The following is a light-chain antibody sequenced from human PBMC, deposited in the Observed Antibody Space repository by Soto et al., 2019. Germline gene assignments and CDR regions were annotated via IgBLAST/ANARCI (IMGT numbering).Light chain of an antibody. Sequence: QSALTQPASVSGSPGQSITISCAGASSDIGDYKYVSWYQQHPGTAPKLMIYDVTNRPSGVSNRFSGSKSGNTASLTISGLQAEDEADYYCSSYSITNTLVVFGGGTKVTVL. CDR2: DVT. CDR1: SSDIGDYKY. J-gene: IGLJ2*01. V-gene: IGLV2-14*01. CDR3: SSYSITNTLVV.